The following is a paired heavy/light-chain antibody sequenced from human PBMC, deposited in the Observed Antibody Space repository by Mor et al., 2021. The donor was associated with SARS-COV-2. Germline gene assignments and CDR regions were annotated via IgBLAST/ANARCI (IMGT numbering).Heavy chain of an antibody. D-gene: IGHD3-16*01. V-gene: IGHV3-30-3*01. CDR3: TRAGGMATIMYYFDY. CDR1: GFTFSSYA. Sequence: QVQLVESGGGVVQPGRSLRLSCAASGFTFSSYAMHWVRQAPGKGLEWVAVISYDGTTTYYADSVKGRFTISRDNSKNTLFLQMNSLRPEDTAVYYCTRAGGMATIMYYFDYWGQGTLVPVSS. CDR2: ISYDGTTT. J-gene: IGHJ4*02.
Light chain of an antibody. CDR1: QSVLYSSNNKNY. CDR2: WAS. J-gene: IGKJ3*01. Sequence: DIVMTQSPDSLAVSLGERATINCKSSQSVLYSSNNKNYLAWYQQKPGQPPKLLISWASTRESGVPDRFSGSGSGTDFTLTISSLQAEDVAVYYCQQYYYRPPFTFGPGTTVDIK. V-gene: IGKV4-1*01. CDR3: QQYYYRPPFT.